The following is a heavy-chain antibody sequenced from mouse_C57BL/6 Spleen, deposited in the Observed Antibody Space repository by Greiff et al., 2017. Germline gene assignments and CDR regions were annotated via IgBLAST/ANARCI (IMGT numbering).Heavy chain of an antibody. J-gene: IGHJ3*01. CDR1: GYAFTNYL. V-gene: IGHV1-54*01. Sequence: VMLVESGAELVRPGTSVKVSCKASGYAFTNYLIEWVKQRPGQGLEWIGVINPGSGGTNYNEKFKGKATLTADKSSSTAYMQLSSLTSEDSAVYFWAVYYDYDGGCAYWGQGTLVTVSA. CDR3: AVYYDYDGGCAY. CDR2: INPGSGGT. D-gene: IGHD2-4*01.